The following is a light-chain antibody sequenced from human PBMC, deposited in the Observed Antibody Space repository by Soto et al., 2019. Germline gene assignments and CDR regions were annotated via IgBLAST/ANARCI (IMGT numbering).Light chain of an antibody. CDR1: QSVSNNY. Sequence: EIVMTQSPATLSVSPGERATLSCRASQSVSNNYLAWYQQKPGQAPRLLIYGASTRATGIPARFSGSGSGTEFTLTISSLEPEDFAVYYCQQYGSSLITFGQGTRLEIK. CDR2: GAS. J-gene: IGKJ5*01. V-gene: IGKV3-20*01. CDR3: QQYGSSLIT.